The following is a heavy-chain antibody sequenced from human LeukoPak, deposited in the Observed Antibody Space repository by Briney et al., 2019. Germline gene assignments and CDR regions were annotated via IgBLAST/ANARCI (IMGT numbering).Heavy chain of an antibody. V-gene: IGHV3-21*01. CDR2: ISSSSYI. D-gene: IGHD2-15*01. CDR3: ARAPIYCSGGSCYAFDI. Sequence: PGGSLRLSCAASGFTFSSYSMNWVRQAPGKGLEWVSSISSSSYIYYADSMKGRFTISRDNAKNSLYLQMNSLRAEDTAVYYCARAPIYCSGGSCYAFDIWGQGTMVTVSS. CDR1: GFTFSSYS. J-gene: IGHJ3*02.